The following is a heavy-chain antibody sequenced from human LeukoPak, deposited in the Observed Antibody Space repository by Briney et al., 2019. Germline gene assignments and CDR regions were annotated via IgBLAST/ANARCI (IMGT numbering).Heavy chain of an antibody. CDR1: GFTFSSYE. Sequence: GGSLRLSCAASGFTFSSYEMNWVRQAPGKGLEWVSYISSSGSTIYYADSVKGRFTISRDNAKNSLYLQMNSLRAEDTAVYYCARARYCSGGSCYVPYMDVWGKGTTVTISS. D-gene: IGHD2-15*01. V-gene: IGHV3-48*03. CDR3: ARARYCSGGSCYVPYMDV. CDR2: ISSSGSTI. J-gene: IGHJ6*03.